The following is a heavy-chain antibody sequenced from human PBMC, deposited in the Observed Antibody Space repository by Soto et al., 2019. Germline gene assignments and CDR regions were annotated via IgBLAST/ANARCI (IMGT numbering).Heavy chain of an antibody. CDR3: ARDRSGDYSPTAFDY. V-gene: IGHV1-18*01. CDR1: SYTFSNYG. D-gene: IGHD4-17*01. J-gene: IGHJ4*02. CDR2: ISAYNGNT. Sequence: ASVKVSCKASSYTFSNYGISWVRQAPGQGLEWMGWISAYNGNTNYAQKFQGRVTMTTDTSTSTAYMELRSLRSDDTAVYYCARDRSGDYSPTAFDYWGQGTLVTVSS.